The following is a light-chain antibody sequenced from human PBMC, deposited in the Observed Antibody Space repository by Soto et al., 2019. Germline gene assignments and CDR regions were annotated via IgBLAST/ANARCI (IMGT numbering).Light chain of an antibody. CDR2: GAS. J-gene: IGKJ3*01. Sequence: EILMTQSPVTLSVSPGVRATLSCRASQSVNSNLAWYQQKPGQAPRLLIYGASTRATGIPASFIGNGSGTEFTLTASSLQPEDFAVYYCQQYNNWPFTFGPGTKVDIK. CDR3: QQYNNWPFT. CDR1: QSVNSN. V-gene: IGKV3-15*01.